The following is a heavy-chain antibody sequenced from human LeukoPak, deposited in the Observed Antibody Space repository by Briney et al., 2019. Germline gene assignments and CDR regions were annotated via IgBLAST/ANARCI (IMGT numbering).Heavy chain of an antibody. CDR2: IYYSGST. D-gene: IGHD6-13*01. CDR1: GGSISSYY. Sequence: SETLSLTCTVSGGSISSYYWSWIRQPPGKGLEWIGYIYYSGSTNYNPSLKSRVTISVDTSKNQFSLKLSSVTAADTAVYYCARGDSSSWDDYYYYYGMDVWGQGTTVTISS. J-gene: IGHJ6*02. CDR3: ARGDSSSWDDYYYYYGMDV. V-gene: IGHV4-59*01.